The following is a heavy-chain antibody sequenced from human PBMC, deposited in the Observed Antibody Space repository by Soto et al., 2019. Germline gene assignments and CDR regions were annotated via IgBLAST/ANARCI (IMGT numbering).Heavy chain of an antibody. CDR3: AKGDYGAFDY. CDR2: SDSGGNT. Sequence: EVQLLESGGGLVQPGGSLRLSCAATGFTFSSYAMNWVRQAPGKGLEWVSVSDSGGNTYYSDSVKGRFTISRDNSKNTLYLQMNSVRAEDTAVYYCAKGDYGAFDYWGQGTLVTVSS. CDR1: GFTFSSYA. V-gene: IGHV3-23*01. D-gene: IGHD4-17*01. J-gene: IGHJ4*02.